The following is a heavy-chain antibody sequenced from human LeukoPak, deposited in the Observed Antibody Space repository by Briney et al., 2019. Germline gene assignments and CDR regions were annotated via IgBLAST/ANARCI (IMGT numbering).Heavy chain of an antibody. J-gene: IGHJ4*02. Sequence: SETLSLTCTVSGGSISSSSYYWGWIRQPPGKGLEWIGTIYYSGNTYYNPSLKSRVTISVDTSKNQFSLILSSVTAADTAVYYCARDPESLAWNYWGQGTLVTVSS. D-gene: IGHD2-21*01. V-gene: IGHV4-39*07. CDR2: IYYSGNT. CDR3: ARDPESLAWNY. CDR1: GGSISSSSYY.